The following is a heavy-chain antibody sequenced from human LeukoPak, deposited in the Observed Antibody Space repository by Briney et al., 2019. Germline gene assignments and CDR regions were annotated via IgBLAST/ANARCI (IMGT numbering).Heavy chain of an antibody. V-gene: IGHV3-7*03. CDR3: VSRRCSITACYVASLNCFDY. CDR1: GLTISMYW. D-gene: IGHD2-2*01. Sequence: PGGSLRLSCEASGLTISMYWLTWVRQAPGKGLEWVANIKQDGSEKNYVDSVKGRFTISRDNTENSLYLQMNSLRDEDTAVYHCVSRRCSITACYVASLNCFDYWGQGTRVTVSS. CDR2: IKQDGSEK. J-gene: IGHJ4*02.